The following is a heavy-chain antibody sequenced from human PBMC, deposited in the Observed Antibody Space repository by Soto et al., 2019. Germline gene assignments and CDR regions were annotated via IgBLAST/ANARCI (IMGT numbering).Heavy chain of an antibody. V-gene: IGHV4-59*08. CDR3: ETHGNGYEMYFEY. Sequence: TSETLSLTCPVSGGCISSYYWSWIRQPPGKGLEWIGYIYYSGSTNYNPSLKSRVTISVDTSKNQFSLKLSSVTAADTAVYYCETHGNGYEMYFEYWGQGTLVTVSS. CDR2: IYYSGST. D-gene: IGHD5-12*01. CDR1: GGCISSYY. J-gene: IGHJ4*02.